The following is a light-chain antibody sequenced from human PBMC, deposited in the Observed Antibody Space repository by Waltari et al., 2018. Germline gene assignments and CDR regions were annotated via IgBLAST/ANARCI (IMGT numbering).Light chain of an antibody. V-gene: IGKV3-11*01. Sequence: EIVLTQSPATLSLSPGERATLSCRASQSVSNYLAWYQQKPGQAPRLLIYDASNRATGIPARCSGSGSGTDFTLTISSLEPEDFAVYYCQQRSNWPPYTFGQGTKLEIK. CDR3: QQRSNWPPYT. CDR2: DAS. J-gene: IGKJ2*01. CDR1: QSVSNY.